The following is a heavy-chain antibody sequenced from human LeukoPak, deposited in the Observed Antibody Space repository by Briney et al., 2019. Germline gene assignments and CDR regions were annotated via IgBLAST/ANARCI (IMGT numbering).Heavy chain of an antibody. CDR1: GGTFSSYA. V-gene: IGHV1-69*13. Sequence: GASVKVSCKATGGTFSSYAISCVRQAPGQGLEWMGGIIPIFGTANYAQKFQGRVTITADESTSTAYMELSSLRSEDTAVYYCARDRVGFAAAGTSYWFDPWGQGTLVTVSS. J-gene: IGHJ5*02. CDR3: ARDRVGFAAAGTSYWFDP. D-gene: IGHD6-13*01. CDR2: IIPIFGTA.